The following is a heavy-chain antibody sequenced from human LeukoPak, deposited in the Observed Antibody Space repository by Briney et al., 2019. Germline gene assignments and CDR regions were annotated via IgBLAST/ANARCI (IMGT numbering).Heavy chain of an antibody. V-gene: IGHV4-34*01. CDR3: ARVPSGY. D-gene: IGHD3-10*01. Sequence: SETLSLTCTVSGGSISSYYWGWVRQPPGKGLEWIGEINHSGSTNYNPSLKSRVTISVDTSKNQFSLKLSSVTAADTAVYYCARVPSGYWGQGTLVTVSS. CDR2: INHSGST. CDR1: GGSISSYY. J-gene: IGHJ4*02.